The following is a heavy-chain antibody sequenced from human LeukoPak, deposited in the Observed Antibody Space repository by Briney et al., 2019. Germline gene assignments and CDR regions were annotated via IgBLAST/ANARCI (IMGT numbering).Heavy chain of an antibody. J-gene: IGHJ6*02. D-gene: IGHD3-22*01. V-gene: IGHV3-20*04. CDR1: GFTFDDYG. CDR2: INWNGGST. CDR3: AKAEGDLSSGYYPYYYYGMDV. Sequence: GGSLRLSCEASGFTFDDYGMSWVRQAPGKGLEWVSGINWNGGSTGYADSVKGRFTISRDNAKNSMYLQMNSLRTEDTALYYCAKAEGDLSSGYYPYYYYGMDVWGQGTTVTVSS.